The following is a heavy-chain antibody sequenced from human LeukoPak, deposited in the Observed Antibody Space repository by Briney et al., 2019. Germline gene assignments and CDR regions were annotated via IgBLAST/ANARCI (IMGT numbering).Heavy chain of an antibody. Sequence: GGSLRLSCAASGFIFDDYAMHWVRQAPGKGLEWVSGISWNSGSIGYADSVKGRFTISRDNAKNSLYLQMNSLRAEDTALYYCAKVVSGYYYALGYWGQGTLVTVSS. CDR1: GFIFDDYA. CDR3: AKVVSGYYYALGY. D-gene: IGHD3-22*01. J-gene: IGHJ4*02. V-gene: IGHV3-9*01. CDR2: ISWNSGSI.